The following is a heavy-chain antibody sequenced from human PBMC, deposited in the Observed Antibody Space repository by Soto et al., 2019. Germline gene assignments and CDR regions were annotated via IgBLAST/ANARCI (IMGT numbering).Heavy chain of an antibody. CDR2: ISNDGSNN. CDR1: GFTFSSYA. CDR3: ARGRHFYETFDALDI. D-gene: IGHD3-22*01. J-gene: IGHJ3*02. V-gene: IGHV3-30-3*01. Sequence: QVQLVESGGGVVQPGRSLRLSCAASGFTFSSYAMHWVRRAPGKGLEWVAVISNDGSNNYYADSVKGRFTISRDNSKNTLYLQMGSLQSEDTALYYCARGRHFYETFDALDIWGQGTMVTVSS.